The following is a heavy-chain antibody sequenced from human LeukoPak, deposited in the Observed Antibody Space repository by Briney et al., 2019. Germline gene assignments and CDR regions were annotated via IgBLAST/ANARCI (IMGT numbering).Heavy chain of an antibody. Sequence: ASVKVSCKASGGTFSSYAISWVRQAPGQGLEWMGGIIPIFGTANYAQKFQGRVTITADESTSTAYIELSSLRSEDTAVYYCAREGPLVGVTDYWGQGTLVTVSS. CDR2: IIPIFGTA. J-gene: IGHJ4*02. D-gene: IGHD1-26*01. CDR1: GGTFSSYA. CDR3: AREGPLVGVTDY. V-gene: IGHV1-69*13.